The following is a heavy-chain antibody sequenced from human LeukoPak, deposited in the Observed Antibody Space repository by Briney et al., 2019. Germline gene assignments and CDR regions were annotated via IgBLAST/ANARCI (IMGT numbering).Heavy chain of an antibody. Sequence: GGSLRLSCAASGFTFSSYAMHWVRQAPGKGLEWVAVISYDGSNKYYADSVKGRFTISRDNSKNTLYLQMNSLRAEDTAVYYCARLIVYCSGGSCYPPDAFDIWGQGTMVTVSS. CDR1: GFTFSSYA. J-gene: IGHJ3*02. D-gene: IGHD2-15*01. V-gene: IGHV3-30-3*01. CDR3: ARLIVYCSGGSCYPPDAFDI. CDR2: ISYDGSNK.